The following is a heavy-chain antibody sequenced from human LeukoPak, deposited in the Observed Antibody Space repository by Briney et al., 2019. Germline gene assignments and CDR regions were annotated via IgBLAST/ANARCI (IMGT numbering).Heavy chain of an antibody. V-gene: IGHV3-23*01. CDR3: AKATYSHFWRDMHFDY. J-gene: IGHJ4*02. CDR2: ISGDAYNT. Sequence: HAGGSLRLSCATSGFTFSSYAMTWVRQAPGKGLEWVSSISGDAYNTYYADSVKGRFTVSRDNSKYTLFLQMNGLRAEDTALYYCAKATYSHFWRDMHFDYWGQGNLVTVAS. CDR1: GFTFSSYA. D-gene: IGHD3-3*01.